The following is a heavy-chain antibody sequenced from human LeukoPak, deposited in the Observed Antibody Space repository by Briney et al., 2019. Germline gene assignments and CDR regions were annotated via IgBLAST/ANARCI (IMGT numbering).Heavy chain of an antibody. J-gene: IGHJ3*02. CDR3: AATRGRYDSSGYLTDAFDI. CDR1: GGTFISYA. Sequence: SSVKVSFKASGGTFISYAISWVRQAPAQGREWMGGIIPIFGTDTYAKNFQGRVTITTDESTSTAYMELSSLRSEETAVYSCAATRGRYDSSGYLTDAFDIWGQGTMVTVSS. D-gene: IGHD3-22*01. V-gene: IGHV1-69*05. CDR2: IIPIFGTD.